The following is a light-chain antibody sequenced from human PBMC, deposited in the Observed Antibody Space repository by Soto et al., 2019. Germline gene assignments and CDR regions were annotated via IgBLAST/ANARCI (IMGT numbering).Light chain of an antibody. CDR1: QSISSY. CDR2: AAS. Sequence: DIQMTQSPSSLSASVGDRVTITCRASQSISSYLNWYLQKPGKAPKLLIYAASSLQSGVPSRFSGSGSGTDFPLSFRSLQPEDFETYYCQQSYSTASITVGQGTRLEIK. J-gene: IGKJ5*01. V-gene: IGKV1-39*01. CDR3: QQSYSTASIT.